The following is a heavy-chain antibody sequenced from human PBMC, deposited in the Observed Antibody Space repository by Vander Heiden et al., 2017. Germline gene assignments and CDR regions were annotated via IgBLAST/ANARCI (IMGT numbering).Heavy chain of an antibody. CDR2: SSSSSSYL. CDR1: GLTCSSSS. J-gene: IGHJ4*02. D-gene: IGHD6-19*01. CDR3: ARDLGYSSGWYGGAFDY. V-gene: IGHV3-21*01. Sequence: EVQLVEHGGGLVKPGGSLRLGCAAAGLTCSSSSMKWDRQAPGKGLEWFSSSSSSSSYLYYADSVKGRFTISRDNAKNSLYLQMNSLRAEDTAVYYCARDLGYSSGWYGGAFDYWGQGTLVTVSS.